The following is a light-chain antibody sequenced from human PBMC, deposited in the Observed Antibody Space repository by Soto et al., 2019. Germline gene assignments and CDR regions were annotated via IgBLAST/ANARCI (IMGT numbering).Light chain of an antibody. CDR3: CSYTDSRTHI. Sequence: QSALTQPRSVSGSPGQSVTISCTGTSSDVGGYNYVSWYQQHPGKAPKLIIFEVSYRPSGISNRFSASKSGDTASLTISGLQADDEADYYCCSYTDSRTHIFGSGTKVTVL. V-gene: IGLV2-14*01. CDR2: EVS. J-gene: IGLJ1*01. CDR1: SSDVGGYNY.